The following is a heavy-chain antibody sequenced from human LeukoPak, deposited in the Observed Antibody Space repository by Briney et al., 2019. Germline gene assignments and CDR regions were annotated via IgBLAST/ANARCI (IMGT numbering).Heavy chain of an antibody. CDR2: ISGSGDNT. V-gene: IGHV3-23*01. D-gene: IGHD3-22*01. CDR1: GFTFSSYS. J-gene: IGHJ4*02. CDR3: AKGSYYDSSGSFYFDY. Sequence: PGGSLRLSCAASGFTFSSYSMNWVRQAPGKGLEWVSGISGSGDNTYYAGSVKGRFTISRDNSKNTLYVQVNSLGTEDTAAYYCAKGSYYDSSGSFYFDYWGQGTLATVSS.